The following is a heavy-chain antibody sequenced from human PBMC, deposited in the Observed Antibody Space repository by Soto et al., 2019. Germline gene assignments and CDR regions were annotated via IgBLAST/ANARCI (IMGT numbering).Heavy chain of an antibody. CDR1: GFTFSSYA. CDR2: ISGSGGST. J-gene: IGHJ3*02. CDR3: AKDQNYYDSSGTEDDAFDI. Sequence: GGSLRLSCAASGFTFSSYAMSWVRQAPGKGLEWVSAISGSGGSTYYADSVKGRFTISRDNSKNTLYLQMNSLRAEDTAVYYCAKDQNYYDSSGTEDDAFDIWGKGTMVTVSS. D-gene: IGHD3-22*01. V-gene: IGHV3-23*01.